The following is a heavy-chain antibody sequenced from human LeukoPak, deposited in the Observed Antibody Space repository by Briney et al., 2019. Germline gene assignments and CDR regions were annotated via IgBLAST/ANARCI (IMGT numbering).Heavy chain of an antibody. J-gene: IGHJ4*02. CDR3: ARGRDVVVVPAADFDF. CDR1: GDSVSRNNIA. V-gene: IGHV6-1*01. Sequence: SQTLSLTCVIYGDSVSRNNIAWNWIRQSPSRGLEWLGRTYYGSNWYSDYAPSVRSRMTIIPDTSNNQFSLQLESVTLEDTAVYYCARGRDVVVVPAADFDFWGPGILVTVSS. CDR2: TYYGSNWYS. D-gene: IGHD2-2*01.